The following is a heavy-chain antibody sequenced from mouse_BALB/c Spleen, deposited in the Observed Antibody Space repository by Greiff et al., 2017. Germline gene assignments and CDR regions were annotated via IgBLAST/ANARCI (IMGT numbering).Heavy chain of an antibody. Sequence: EVQGVESGGGLVKPGGSLKLSCAASGFTFSDYYMYWVRQTPEKRLEWVATISDGGSYTYYPDSVKGRFTISRDNAKNNLYLQMSSLKSEDTAMYYCAREGNYYAMDYWGQGTSVTVSS. V-gene: IGHV5-4*02. D-gene: IGHD2-1*01. CDR3: AREGNYYAMDY. J-gene: IGHJ4*01. CDR2: ISDGGSYT. CDR1: GFTFSDYY.